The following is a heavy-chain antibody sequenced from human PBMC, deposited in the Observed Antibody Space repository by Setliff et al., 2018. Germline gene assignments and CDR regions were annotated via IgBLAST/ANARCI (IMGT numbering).Heavy chain of an antibody. CDR3: AHTGYYDSSGYYFYGH. D-gene: IGHD3-22*01. J-gene: IGHJ4*02. Sequence: SGPTLVNPTQTLTLTCTFSGFSLSTSGVGVGWIRQPPGKALEWLALIYWDDDKRYSPSLKSRLTITKDTSKNQVVLTMTNMDPVGTATYYCAHTGYYDSSGYYFYGHWGQGTLVTVSS. CDR1: GFSLSTSGVG. CDR2: IYWDDDK. V-gene: IGHV2-5*02.